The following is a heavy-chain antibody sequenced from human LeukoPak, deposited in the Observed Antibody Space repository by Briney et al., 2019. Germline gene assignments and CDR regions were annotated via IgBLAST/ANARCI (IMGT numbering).Heavy chain of an antibody. Sequence: SETLSLTCTVSGGSISSYYWSWVRQPPGKGLEWIGYIYYSGSTNYNPSLKSRVTISVDTSKNQFSLKLSSVTAADTAVYYCARGDYYYYMDVWGKGTTVTVSS. J-gene: IGHJ6*03. V-gene: IGHV4-59*08. CDR2: IYYSGST. CDR1: GGSISSYY. CDR3: ARGDYYYYMDV.